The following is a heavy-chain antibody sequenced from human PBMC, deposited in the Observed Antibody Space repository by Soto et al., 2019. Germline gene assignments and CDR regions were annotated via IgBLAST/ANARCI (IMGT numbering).Heavy chain of an antibody. D-gene: IGHD6-13*01. V-gene: IGHV1-18*01. CDR2: ISAYNGNT. Sequence: GASVKVSCKASGYTFTSYGISWVRQAPGQGLEWMGWISAYNGNTNYAQKLQGRVTMTTDTSTSTAYMELRSLRSDDTAVYYCARDRAAVGGGNWFDPWGQGTLVTVSS. CDR1: GYTFTSYG. J-gene: IGHJ5*02. CDR3: ARDRAAVGGGNWFDP.